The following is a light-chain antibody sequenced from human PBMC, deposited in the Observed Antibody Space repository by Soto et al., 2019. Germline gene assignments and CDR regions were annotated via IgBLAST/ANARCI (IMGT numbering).Light chain of an antibody. V-gene: IGLV1-47*02. CDR3: AAWDDSLSAYWV. Sequence: QPVLTQPPSASGTPGQRVTISCSGSSSNIGSNYVYWYQQLPGTAPKLLIYSNNQRPSGVPDRFSGSKSGTSASLAISGLRSEDEADYYCAAWDDSLSAYWVFGGGTKVTVL. CDR1: SSNIGSNY. CDR2: SNN. J-gene: IGLJ3*02.